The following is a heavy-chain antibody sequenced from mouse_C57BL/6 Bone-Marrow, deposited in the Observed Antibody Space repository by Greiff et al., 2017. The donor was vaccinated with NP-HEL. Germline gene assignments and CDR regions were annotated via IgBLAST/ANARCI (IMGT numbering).Heavy chain of an antibody. V-gene: IGHV1-15*01. D-gene: IGHD2-3*01. J-gene: IGHJ1*03. CDR1: GYTFTAYE. CDR3: TRTPWGYYDAGYFEV. Sequence: QVQLKQSGAELVRPGASVTLSCKASGYTFTAYEMHWVKQTPVHGLEWIGAIDPETGGTAYNQKFKGKAILTADKSSRTAYMELRSLTSEDLAVYYCTRTPWGYYDAGYFEVWGTGTTVTVSS. CDR2: IDPETGGT.